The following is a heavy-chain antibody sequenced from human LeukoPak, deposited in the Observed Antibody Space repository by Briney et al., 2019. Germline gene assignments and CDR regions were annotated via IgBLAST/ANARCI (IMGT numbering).Heavy chain of an antibody. D-gene: IGHD3-22*01. V-gene: IGHV3-30*02. CDR2: IRYDGSNK. CDR3: AKDPNYHYYDSSGYYYASAYYFDY. Sequence: PGGSLRLSCAASGFTFSSYGMHWVRQAPGKGLEWVAFIRYDGSNKYYADSVKGRFTISRDNSKNTLYLQMNSLRAEDTAVYYCAKDPNYHYYDSSGYYYASAYYFDYWGQGTLVTVSS. CDR1: GFTFSSYG. J-gene: IGHJ4*02.